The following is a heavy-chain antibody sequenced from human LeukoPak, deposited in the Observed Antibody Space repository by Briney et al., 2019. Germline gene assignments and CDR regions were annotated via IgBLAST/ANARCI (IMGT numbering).Heavy chain of an antibody. V-gene: IGHV4-59*01. CDR2: ISDTGTS. CDR3: ARTRTYLDY. D-gene: IGHD1-7*01. J-gene: IGHJ4*02. Sequence: SETLSLTCIVSGGSISGYYWTWIRQPPGRGLEWIGYISDTGTSIYNPSLKNRLSMLVDTSKNHFYLNLTSVTAADTAIYYCARTRTYLDYWGQGALVTVSS. CDR1: GGSISGYY.